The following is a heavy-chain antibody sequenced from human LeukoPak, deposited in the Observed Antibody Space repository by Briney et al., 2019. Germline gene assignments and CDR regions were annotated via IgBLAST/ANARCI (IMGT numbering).Heavy chain of an antibody. CDR1: GGSISSTTYY. CDR2: IYYRGSA. Sequence: PSETLSLTCIVSGGSISSTTYYWGWIRQPPGRGLEWIGYIYYRGSATYSPSLKSRVTISVDTSESQFSLKLSSVTAADTAVYYCARERLVEMSTIFDFWGQGTLVTVSS. D-gene: IGHD5-24*01. V-gene: IGHV4-61*01. J-gene: IGHJ4*02. CDR3: ARERLVEMSTIFDF.